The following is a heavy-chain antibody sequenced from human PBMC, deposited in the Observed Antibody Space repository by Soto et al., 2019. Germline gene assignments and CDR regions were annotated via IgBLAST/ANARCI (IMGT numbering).Heavy chain of an antibody. Sequence: EVQLVESGGGLVQPGGSLRLSCAASGFTVSSNYMSWVRQAPGKGLEWVSVIFSGGSTYYEDSVKGRFTISRDNSKHTLYLQMNSLRAEATAVYYCARDRRTTEGMDVWGQGTTVTVSS. V-gene: IGHV3-66*01. CDR2: IFSGGST. J-gene: IGHJ6*02. CDR1: GFTVSSNY. CDR3: ARDRRTTEGMDV. D-gene: IGHD1-7*01.